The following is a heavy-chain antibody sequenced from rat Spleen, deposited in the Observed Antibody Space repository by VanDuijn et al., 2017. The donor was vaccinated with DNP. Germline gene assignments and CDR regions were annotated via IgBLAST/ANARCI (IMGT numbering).Heavy chain of an antibody. CDR3: STRNSGYG. CDR2: ISYDGGTA. V-gene: IGHV5S10*01. D-gene: IGHD4-3*01. Sequence: EVQLVESGGGLVQPGRSLKLSCAASGFTFSDYNMAWVRQPPKKGLEWVATISYDGGTAYYRHSVKGRFTISRDNVKSSLFLQMDSLRSEDTATYYCSTRNSGYGWGQGVMVTVSS. CDR1: GFTFSDYN. J-gene: IGHJ2*01.